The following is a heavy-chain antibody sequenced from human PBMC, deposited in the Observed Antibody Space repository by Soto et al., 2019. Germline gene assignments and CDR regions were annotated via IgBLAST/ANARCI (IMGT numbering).Heavy chain of an antibody. CDR2: IIPIFGTA. V-gene: IGHV1-69*13. J-gene: IGHJ6*02. CDR3: ARVGGYDYSNSYYYYYGMGV. CDR1: GGTFSSYA. D-gene: IGHD4-4*01. Sequence: SVKVSCKASGGTFSSYAISWVRQAPGQGLEWMGGIIPIFGTANYAQKFQGRVTITADESTSTAYMELSSLRSEDTAVYYCARVGGYDYSNSYYYYYGMGVWGQGTTVTVSS.